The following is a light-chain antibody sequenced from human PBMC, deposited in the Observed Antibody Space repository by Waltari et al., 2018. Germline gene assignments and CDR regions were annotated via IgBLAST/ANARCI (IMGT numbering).Light chain of an antibody. V-gene: IGLV1-40*01. CDR3: QSYDSSLSAVV. Sequence: QSVLTPPPSVSGAPGQRVTISCTGSSSNIRAGYDVLWYQQLPGTAPKLLIYGNTNRPSGVPDRFSGPKSGTSASLAITGLQVDDEADYYCQSYDSSLSAVVFGGGTKLTVL. CDR1: SSNIRAGYD. CDR2: GNT. J-gene: IGLJ2*01.